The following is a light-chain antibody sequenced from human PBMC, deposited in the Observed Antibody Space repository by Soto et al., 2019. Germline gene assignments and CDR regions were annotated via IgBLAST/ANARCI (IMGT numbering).Light chain of an antibody. CDR1: QSIRSD. V-gene: IGKV1-39*01. Sequence: DIQMTQSPSSLSASVGDRVTITCRASQSIRSDLNWYQQIPGKAPKLLIYTTSNLESVVPSRFSGSGSGTDFTLTISNLQPEDFATSVCQQGFSRPRTFGLGTTVEGK. CDR2: TTS. CDR3: QQGFSRPRT. J-gene: IGKJ1*01.